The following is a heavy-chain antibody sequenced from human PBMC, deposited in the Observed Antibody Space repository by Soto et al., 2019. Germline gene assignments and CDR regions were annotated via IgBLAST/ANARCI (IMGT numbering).Heavy chain of an antibody. J-gene: IGHJ4*02. D-gene: IGHD7-27*01. V-gene: IGHV3-74*01. CDR3: ARGNAWGFDY. Sequence: EVQLVESGGGLVQPGGSLRLSCAASGFTLSNYWMHWVRQAPGKGLVWVSRINYDGSGTTYADSAKGRFTISRDSAKNTLFLQMNSLRADDPAVYYCARGNAWGFDYWGQGSLVTVSS. CDR2: INYDGSGT. CDR1: GFTLSNYW.